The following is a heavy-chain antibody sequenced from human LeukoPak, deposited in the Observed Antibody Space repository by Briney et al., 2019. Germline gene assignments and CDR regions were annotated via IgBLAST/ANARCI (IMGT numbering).Heavy chain of an antibody. CDR1: GVSISNYY. CDR3: VRQFGSGSLIDY. D-gene: IGHD3-10*01. Sequence: SETLSLTCTVSGVSISNYYWSWIRQPPGKGLEWIGYVYYSGSSNYSPSLKSRVTMSVDTSKNLFSLKLSSVTAADTAVYYRVRQFGSGSLIDYWGQGTLVTVSS. J-gene: IGHJ4*02. CDR2: VYYSGSS. V-gene: IGHV4-59*08.